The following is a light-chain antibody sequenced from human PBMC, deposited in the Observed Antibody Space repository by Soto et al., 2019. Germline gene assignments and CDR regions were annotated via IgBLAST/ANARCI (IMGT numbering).Light chain of an antibody. J-gene: IGLJ2*01. CDR1: SSDVGSYNY. V-gene: IGLV2-14*01. Sequence: QSALTQPASVSGSPGHSITISCTGTSSDVGSYNYVSWYQQHPGKAPKLMIYEVSNRPSGVSNRFSGSKSGNTASLTISGLQAEDEADYYCQSYDSGLSASVFGGGTKLTVL. CDR3: QSYDSGLSASV. CDR2: EVS.